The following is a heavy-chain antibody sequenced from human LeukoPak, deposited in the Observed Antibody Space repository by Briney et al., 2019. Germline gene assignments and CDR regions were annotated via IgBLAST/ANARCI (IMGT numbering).Heavy chain of an antibody. CDR3: AGLYGSGSYYGY. D-gene: IGHD3-10*01. J-gene: IGHJ4*02. V-gene: IGHV4-34*01. Sequence: PSETLSLTCTVSGGSISSYYWSWIRQPPGKGLEWIGEINHSGSTNYNPSLKSRVTISVDTSKNQFSLKLSSVTAADTAVYYCAGLYGSGSYYGYWGQGTLVTVSS. CDR1: GGSISSYY. CDR2: INHSGST.